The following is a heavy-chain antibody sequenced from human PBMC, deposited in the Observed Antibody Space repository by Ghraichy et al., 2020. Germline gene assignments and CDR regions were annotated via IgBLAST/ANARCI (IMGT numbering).Heavy chain of an antibody. V-gene: IGHV3-53*01. CDR1: GFTVSSNY. Sequence: GGSLRLSCAASGFTVSSNYMSWVRQAPGKGLAWVSIIYSGGITYYADSVKGRFTGSRDNSKNTLYLQMNSLRADDTAVYYCARGRDYYYGMDVWGQGTTVTVSS. CDR3: ARGRDYYYGMDV. J-gene: IGHJ6*02. CDR2: IYSGGIT.